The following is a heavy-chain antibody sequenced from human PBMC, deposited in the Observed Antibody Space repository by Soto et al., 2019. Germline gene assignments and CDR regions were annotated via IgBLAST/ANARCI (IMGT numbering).Heavy chain of an antibody. D-gene: IGHD2-2*01. CDR3: ARSPCSSTSCYPWFDP. CDR1: GYSFTSYG. CDR2: IYPGDSDT. V-gene: IGHV5-51*01. Sequence: GESLKISCKGSGYSFTSYGIGWVRQMPGKGLEWMGIIYPGDSDTRYSPSFQGQVTISADKSISTAYLQWSSLKASDTAMYHCARSPCSSTSCYPWFDPWGQGTLVTVSS. J-gene: IGHJ5*02.